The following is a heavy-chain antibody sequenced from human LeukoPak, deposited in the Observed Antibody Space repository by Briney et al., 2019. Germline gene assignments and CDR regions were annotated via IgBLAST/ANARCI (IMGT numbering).Heavy chain of an antibody. CDR2: IRSSADST. Sequence: GGSLRLSCGASGFSLSCYAMRWLRQAPGKGLEGVSCIRSSADSTYFADSAKGRFTISRDHSQNPLLLQINSLRAEDTVVYYWAKDRLAETYYGSGGNDYWGQGTLVTVSS. D-gene: IGHD3-10*01. CDR1: GFSLSCYA. J-gene: IGHJ4*02. V-gene: IGHV3-23*01. CDR3: AKDRLAETYYGSGGNDY.